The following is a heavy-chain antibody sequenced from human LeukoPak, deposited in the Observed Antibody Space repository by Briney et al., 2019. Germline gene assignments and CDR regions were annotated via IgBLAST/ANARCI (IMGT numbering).Heavy chain of an antibody. CDR2: IIPIFGTA. Sequence: SVKVSCKASGGTFSSYAISWVRQAPGQGLEWMGRIIPIFGTANYAQKFQGRVTITTDESTSTAYMELSSLRSEDTAVYYCARGGADGYNTFDYWGQGTLVTVSS. V-gene: IGHV1-69*05. J-gene: IGHJ4*02. D-gene: IGHD5-24*01. CDR3: ARGGADGYNTFDY. CDR1: GGTFSSYA.